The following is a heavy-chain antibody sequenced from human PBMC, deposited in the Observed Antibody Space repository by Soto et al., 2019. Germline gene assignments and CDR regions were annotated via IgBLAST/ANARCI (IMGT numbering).Heavy chain of an antibody. D-gene: IGHD2-2*01. CDR3: VRDCHGITTSCYGNWFDP. Sequence: EVQLVESGGGLVQPGGSLRLSCAASGFTFSTYWMHWIRQVPGKGLEWVSRINSDASHTYYADSVKGRFTISRDNAKNTLHLEMNSLRAEDTAVYYCVRDCHGITTSCYGNWFDPWGQGTLVTVSS. V-gene: IGHV3-74*01. J-gene: IGHJ5*02. CDR2: INSDASHT. CDR1: GFTFSTYW.